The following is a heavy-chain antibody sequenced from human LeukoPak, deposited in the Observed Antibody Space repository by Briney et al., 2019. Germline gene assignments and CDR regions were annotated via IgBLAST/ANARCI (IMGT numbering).Heavy chain of an antibody. CDR3: ARDRDGYNYFDY. Sequence: GGSLRLSCAASGFTVSSNYMSWVRQPPGKGLEWVSVIYSGGSTYYADSVKGRFTISRDNSKNTLYLQMNSLRAEDTAVYYCARDRDGYNYFDYWGQGTLVTVSS. CDR2: IYSGGST. V-gene: IGHV3-66*01. CDR1: GFTVSSNY. D-gene: IGHD5-24*01. J-gene: IGHJ4*02.